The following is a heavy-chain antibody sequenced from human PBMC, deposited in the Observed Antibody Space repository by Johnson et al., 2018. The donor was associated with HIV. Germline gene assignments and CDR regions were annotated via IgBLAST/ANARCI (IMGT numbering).Heavy chain of an antibody. J-gene: IGHJ3*02. CDR1: GFTFDDYG. CDR3: ARGWELQVLDI. V-gene: IGHV3-33*08. D-gene: IGHD1-26*01. Sequence: QVQLVESGGGVVRPGGSLRLSCAASGFTFDDYGMSWVRQAPGKGLEWVAFIWYDGSNKYYADSVKGRFTISRDNSKNTLYLQMNSLRAEDTAVYYCARGWELQVLDIWGQGTMVTVSS. CDR2: IWYDGSNK.